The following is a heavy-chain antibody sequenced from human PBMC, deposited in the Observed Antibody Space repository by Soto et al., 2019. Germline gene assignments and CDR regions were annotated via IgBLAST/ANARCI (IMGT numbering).Heavy chain of an antibody. D-gene: IGHD5-18*01. CDR1: GGTFSSYA. CDR3: ARGYGYNAGRKSSQH. Sequence: QVQLVQSGAEVKKPGSSVKVSCKASGGTFSSYAISWVRQAPGQGLEGMGGIIPIFGTAKYAKKFQGSVTITADESTRTAYMELSSLRSEDTAVYYCARGYGYNAGRKSSQHWGQGTLVTVSS. CDR2: IIPIFGTA. V-gene: IGHV1-69*01. J-gene: IGHJ1*01.